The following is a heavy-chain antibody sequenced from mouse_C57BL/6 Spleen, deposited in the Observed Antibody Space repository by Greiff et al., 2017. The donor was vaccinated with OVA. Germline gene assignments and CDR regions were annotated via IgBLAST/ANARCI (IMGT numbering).Heavy chain of an antibody. Sequence: VQRVESGPELVKPGASVKISCKASGYAFSSSWMNWVKQRPGKGLEWIGRIYPGDGDTNYNGKFKGKATLTADKSSSTAYMQLSSLTSEDSAVYFCARYLPYYFDYWGQGTTLTVSS. CDR2: IYPGDGDT. CDR3: ARYLPYYFDY. V-gene: IGHV1-82*01. J-gene: IGHJ2*01. CDR1: GYAFSSSW.